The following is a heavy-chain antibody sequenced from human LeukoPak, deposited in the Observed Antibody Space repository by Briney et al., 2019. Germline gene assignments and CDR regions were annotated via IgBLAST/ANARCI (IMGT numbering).Heavy chain of an antibody. V-gene: IGHV4-34*01. D-gene: IGHD2-15*01. CDR1: GGSFSGPY. J-gene: IGHJ4*02. Sequence: SETLSLTCAVYGGSFSGPYWSWIRQPPGKGLEWIGEINHTGRTYYNPSLKSRVTISVDTSKSQFSLKLTSVTAADTAVYYCARIVLVAALPYFDYWGQGTLVTVSS. CDR3: ARIVLVAALPYFDY. CDR2: INHTGRT.